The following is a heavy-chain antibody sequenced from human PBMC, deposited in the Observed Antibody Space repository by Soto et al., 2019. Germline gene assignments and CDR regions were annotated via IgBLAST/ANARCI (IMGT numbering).Heavy chain of an antibody. J-gene: IGHJ1*01. Sequence: GGSLRLSCAASGFTFSSYSMNWVRQAPGKGLEWVSSISSSSSYIYYADSVKGRFTISRDNAKNSLYLQMNSLRAEDTAVYYCATRIAVAGTDFQHWGQGTLVTVS. CDR3: ATRIAVAGTDFQH. D-gene: IGHD6-19*01. CDR1: GFTFSSYS. V-gene: IGHV3-21*01. CDR2: ISSSSSYI.